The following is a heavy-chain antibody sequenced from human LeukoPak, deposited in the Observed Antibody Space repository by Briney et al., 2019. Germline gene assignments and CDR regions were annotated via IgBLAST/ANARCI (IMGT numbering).Heavy chain of an antibody. Sequence: SETLSLTCAVSGYSISSGYYWGWIRQPPGKGLEWIGSIYHSGSTYYNPSLKSRVTISVDTSKNQFSLKLSSVTAADTAVYYCARIGGRSRWSWFDPWGQGTLVTVSS. J-gene: IGHJ5*02. D-gene: IGHD2-15*01. CDR3: ARIGGRSRWSWFDP. CDR2: IYHSGST. CDR1: GYSISSGYY. V-gene: IGHV4-38-2*01.